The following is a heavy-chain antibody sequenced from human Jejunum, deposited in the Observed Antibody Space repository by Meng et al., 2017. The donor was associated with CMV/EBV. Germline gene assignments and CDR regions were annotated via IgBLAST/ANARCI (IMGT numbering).Heavy chain of an antibody. D-gene: IGHD3-22*01. J-gene: IGHJ4*02. Sequence: LTCAVSGDPFSSDVWWSWVRQPPGKGLEWIGEMHHGGPPTYNPSLKSRVTISLDESKTEFSLKLSSPTAADTAVYYCGRNGYYSVDYWGQGALVTVSS. V-gene: IGHV4-4*02. CDR1: GDPFSSDVW. CDR2: MHHGGPP. CDR3: GRNGYYSVDY.